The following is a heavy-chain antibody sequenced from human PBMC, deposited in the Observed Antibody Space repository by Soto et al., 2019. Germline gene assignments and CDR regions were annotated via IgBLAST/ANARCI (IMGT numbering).Heavy chain of an antibody. J-gene: IGHJ6*02. D-gene: IGHD3-3*01. CDR2: ISGRGSST. Sequence: GGSLRLSCAASGFTFSSYAMSWVRQAPGKGLEWVSAISGRGSSTYYAASVKGPFTSSRDNSKNTLDLQMTRLRAEDTAVYSCANIVSANYDLCRGYNGALYYYYGMDVWGQGSTVTVSS. CDR3: ANIVSANYDLCRGYNGALYYYYGMDV. CDR1: GFTFSSYA. V-gene: IGHV3-23*01.